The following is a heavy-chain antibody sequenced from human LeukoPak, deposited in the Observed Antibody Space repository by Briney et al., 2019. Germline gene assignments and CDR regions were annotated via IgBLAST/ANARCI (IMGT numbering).Heavy chain of an antibody. D-gene: IGHD1-26*01. CDR1: GYTFTSYG. J-gene: IGHJ4*02. CDR2: ISAYNGNT. CDR3: ASGGSFNFDY. Sequence: ASVKVSCKASGYTFTSYGISWVRQAPGQGLEWMGWISAYNGNTNYAQKLQSRATMTRDTSTSTVYMELSSLRSEDTAVYYCASGGSFNFDYWGQGTLVTVSS. V-gene: IGHV1-18*01.